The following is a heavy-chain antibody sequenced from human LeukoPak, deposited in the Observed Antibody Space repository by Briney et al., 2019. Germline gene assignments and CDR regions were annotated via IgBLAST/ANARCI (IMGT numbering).Heavy chain of an antibody. CDR1: GFTFSSYE. CDR2: ISSSGSAI. J-gene: IGHJ6*04. Sequence: GGSLRLSCAAYGFTFSSYEMNWVRQAPGKGLEWVSYISSSGSAIYYADSVKGRFTISRDNAKNSLYLQMNSLRAEDTAVYYCARDSREIPAAIFVLDYYYGMDVWGKGTTVTVSS. CDR3: ARDSREIPAAIFVLDYYYGMDV. D-gene: IGHD2-2*01. V-gene: IGHV3-48*03.